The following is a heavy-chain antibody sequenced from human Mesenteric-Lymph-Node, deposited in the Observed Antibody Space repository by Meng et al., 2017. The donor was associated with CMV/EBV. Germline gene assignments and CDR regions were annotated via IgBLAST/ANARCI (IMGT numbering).Heavy chain of an antibody. D-gene: IGHD5-18*01. CDR2: IKQDGSEK. Sequence: GESLKISCAASGFTFSSYWMSWVRQAPGKGLEWVANIKQDGSEKYYVDSVKDRFTISRDNAKNSLYLQMNSLRAEDTAVYYCAREDLVLDTAMVWVYYYYGMDVWGQGTTVTVSS. J-gene: IGHJ6*02. CDR3: AREDLVLDTAMVWVYYYYGMDV. V-gene: IGHV3-7*01. CDR1: GFTFSSYW.